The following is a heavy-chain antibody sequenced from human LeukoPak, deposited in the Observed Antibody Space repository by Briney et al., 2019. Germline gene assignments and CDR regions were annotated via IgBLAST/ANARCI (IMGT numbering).Heavy chain of an antibody. Sequence: GGSLRLSCVASGFTFSSYSMNWVRQAPGKGLEWVSYISSSSSTIYYADSVKGRFTISRDNAKNSLYLQMNSLRAEDTAVYYCASGDYYDSSGYYFRGFIDYWGQGTLVTVPS. CDR1: GFTFSSYS. D-gene: IGHD3-22*01. V-gene: IGHV3-48*01. J-gene: IGHJ4*02. CDR2: ISSSSSTI. CDR3: ASGDYYDSSGYYFRGFIDY.